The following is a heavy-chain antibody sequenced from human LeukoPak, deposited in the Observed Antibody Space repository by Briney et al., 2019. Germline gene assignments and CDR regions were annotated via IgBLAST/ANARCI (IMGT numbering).Heavy chain of an antibody. V-gene: IGHV3-66*01. D-gene: IGHD6-19*01. CDR3: ARSVIAVAGYDAFDI. Sequence: GGSLRLSCAASGFTVSSNYMTWVRQAPGKGLEWVSVFYPGGSTYYADSVKGRFTVSRDNAKNSLYLEMNSLRDEDTAVYYCARSVIAVAGYDAFDIWGQGTVVTVSS. CDR2: FYPGGST. CDR1: GFTVSSNY. J-gene: IGHJ3*02.